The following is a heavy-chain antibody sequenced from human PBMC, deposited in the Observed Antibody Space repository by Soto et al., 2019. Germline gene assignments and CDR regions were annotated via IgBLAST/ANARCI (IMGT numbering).Heavy chain of an antibody. Sequence: GASVKVSCKASGGTFSSYAISWVRQAPGQGLEWMGGIIPIFGTANYAQKFQGRVTITADESTSTAYMELSSLRSEDTAVYYCARAGIAAAGPGEWFDPWGQGTLVTVSS. V-gene: IGHV1-69*13. CDR2: IIPIFGTA. CDR3: ARAGIAAAGPGEWFDP. J-gene: IGHJ5*02. D-gene: IGHD6-13*01. CDR1: GGTFSSYA.